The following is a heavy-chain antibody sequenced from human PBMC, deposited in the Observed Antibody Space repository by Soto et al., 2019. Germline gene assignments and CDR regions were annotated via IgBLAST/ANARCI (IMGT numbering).Heavy chain of an antibody. D-gene: IGHD2-2*01. J-gene: IGHJ6*02. CDR3: AREFSIAVVPAATNEDPNYYYYGMDV. Sequence: GGSLRLSCAASGFTFRSYGIHWVRQAPGKGLGWVAVIWYDGSNKYYADSVKGRFTISRDNSKNTLYLQMNSLRAEDTAVYYRAREFSIAVVPAATNEDPNYYYYGMDVWGQGTTVTVSS. CDR2: IWYDGSNK. CDR1: GFTFRSYG. V-gene: IGHV3-33*01.